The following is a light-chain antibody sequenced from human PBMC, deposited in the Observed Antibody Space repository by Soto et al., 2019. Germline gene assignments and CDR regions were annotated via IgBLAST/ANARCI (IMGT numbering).Light chain of an antibody. CDR2: GVS. CDR3: QLYGRSPRYT. V-gene: IGKV3-20*01. Sequence: EIVLTQSPGTLALSPGERATLSCRASQSVSSSYLAWYQQKPGQAPRRLIYGVSSRATGIPDRFSGSGSATDFTITISRLEPGDFAVYYCQLYGRSPRYTVGQGTKLEIK. CDR1: QSVSSSY. J-gene: IGKJ2*01.